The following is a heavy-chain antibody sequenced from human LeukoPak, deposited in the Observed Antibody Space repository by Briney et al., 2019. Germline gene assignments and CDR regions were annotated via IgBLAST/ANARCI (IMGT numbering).Heavy chain of an antibody. CDR3: ARGLPGGFDP. V-gene: IGHV1-2*02. CDR1: GYTFSGYY. J-gene: IGHJ5*02. CDR2: INPNSGGT. Sequence: ASVKVSCKASGYTFSGYYIHWVRQAPGQGLEGMGWINPNSGGTNYARKFQGRVTMTRATSITTAYMEWSRLTSDDTAVYYCARGLPGGFDPWGQGTLVTVSS. D-gene: IGHD3-16*01.